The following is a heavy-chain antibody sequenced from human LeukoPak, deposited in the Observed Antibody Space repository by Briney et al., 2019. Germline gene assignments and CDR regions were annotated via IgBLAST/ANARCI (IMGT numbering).Heavy chain of an antibody. D-gene: IGHD3-22*01. CDR3: ARDHNTYYYDSSGYYYDY. V-gene: IGHV4-39*07. CDR1: GGSISSSSYY. Sequence: SETLSLTCTVSGGSISSSSYYWGWIRQPPGKGLEWIGSIYYSGSTYYNPSLKSRVTISVDTSKNQFSLKLSSVTAADTAVYYCARDHNTYYYDSSGYYYDYWGQGTLVTVSS. CDR2: IYYSGST. J-gene: IGHJ4*02.